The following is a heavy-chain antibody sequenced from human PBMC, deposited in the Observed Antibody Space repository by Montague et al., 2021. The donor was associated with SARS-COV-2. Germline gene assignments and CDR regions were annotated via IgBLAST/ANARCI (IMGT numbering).Heavy chain of an antibody. Sequence: TLSLTCTVSGGSISSGGYYWSWIRQHPGKGLEWIGYIYYSGSTYYNPSLKSRATISVDTSKNQFSLKLSSVTAADTAVYYCAREGGLRYFDWLLRSDYYYYGMDVWSQGTTVTVSS. V-gene: IGHV4-31*03. CDR1: GGSISSGGYY. CDR3: AREGGLRYFDWLLRSDYYYYGMDV. J-gene: IGHJ6*02. CDR2: IYYSGST. D-gene: IGHD3-9*01.